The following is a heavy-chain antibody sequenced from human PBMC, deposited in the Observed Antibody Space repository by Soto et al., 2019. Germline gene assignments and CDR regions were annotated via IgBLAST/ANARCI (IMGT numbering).Heavy chain of an antibody. V-gene: IGHV4-39*01. J-gene: IGHJ3*02. CDR2: IYYSGST. Sequence: SETLSLTCTVSGGSISSSSYYWGWIRQPPGKGLEWIGSIYYSGSTYYNPSLKSRVTISVDTSKNQFSMKLSSGTAADTAVYYCARRENSLIAFDIWGQGTMVTVSS. D-gene: IGHD1-26*01. CDR3: ARRENSLIAFDI. CDR1: GGSISSSSYY.